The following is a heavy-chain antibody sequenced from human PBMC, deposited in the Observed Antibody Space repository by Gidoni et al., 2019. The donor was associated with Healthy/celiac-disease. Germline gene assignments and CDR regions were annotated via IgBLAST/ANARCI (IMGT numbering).Heavy chain of an antibody. D-gene: IGHD4-17*01. CDR1: GFTFSRYA. CDR3: AKAWDYGDYVGGMDV. J-gene: IGHJ6*03. V-gene: IGHV3-23*01. CDR2: ISGSGGST. Sequence: EVQLSGSGGGLARSGGSLRLSRAASGFTFSRYAMSWVRQAPGKGLEWVSAISGSGGSTYYADSVKGRFTISRDNSKNTLYLQMNSLRAEDTAVYYCAKAWDYGDYVGGMDVWGKGTTVTVSS.